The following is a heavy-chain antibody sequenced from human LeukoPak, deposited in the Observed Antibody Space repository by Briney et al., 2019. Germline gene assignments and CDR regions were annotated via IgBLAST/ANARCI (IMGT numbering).Heavy chain of an antibody. CDR3: ATPGGPYYYGSGSYNQFDY. D-gene: IGHD3-10*01. CDR1: GYTLTELS. CDR2: FDPEDGET. J-gene: IGHJ4*02. V-gene: IGHV1-24*01. Sequence: ASVKVSCKVSGYTLTELSMHWVRQAPGKGLEWMGGFDPEDGETIYAQKFQGRVTMTEDTSTDTAYMELSSLRSEDTAVYYCATPGGPYYYGSGSYNQFDYWGQGTLVTVSS.